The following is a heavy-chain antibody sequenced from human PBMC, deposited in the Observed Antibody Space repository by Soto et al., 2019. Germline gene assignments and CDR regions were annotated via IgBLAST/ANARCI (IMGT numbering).Heavy chain of an antibody. J-gene: IGHJ4*02. D-gene: IGHD4-17*01. CDR2: IYYSGST. Sequence: SETLSLTCTVSGGSISSSSYYWGWIRQPPGKGLEWIGSIYYSGSTYYNPSLKSRVTISVDTSKNQFSLKLSSVTAADTAVYYCVRHLPPFLGNTEDYWGQGTLVTVSS. CDR3: VRHLPPFLGNTEDY. CDR1: GGSISSSSYY. V-gene: IGHV4-39*01.